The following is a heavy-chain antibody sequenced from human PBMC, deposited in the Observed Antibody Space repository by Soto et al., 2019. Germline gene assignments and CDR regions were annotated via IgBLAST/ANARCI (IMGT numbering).Heavy chain of an antibody. Sequence: GASVKVSCKASGGTFSSYAISWVRQAPGQGLQGMGGTIPIFGTANYAQKFQGRVTITADESTSTAYMELSSQRAEDTAVYYCEVNREMYVAKDDYYGIAVWGQGP. J-gene: IGHJ6*02. CDR2: TIPIFGTA. CDR3: EVNREMYVAKDDYYGIAV. CDR1: GGTFSSYA. D-gene: IGHD2-8*01. V-gene: IGHV1-69*13.